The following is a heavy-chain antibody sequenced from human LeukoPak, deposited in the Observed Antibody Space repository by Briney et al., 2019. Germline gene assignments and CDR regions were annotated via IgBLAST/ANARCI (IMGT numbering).Heavy chain of an antibody. CDR1: GGSISYYY. CDR2: IYSSGST. V-gene: IGHV4-59*08. D-gene: IGHD6-6*01. Sequence: PSETLSLTCTVSGGSISYYYWSWIRQPPGKGLEWIGYIYSSGSTNYNPSLKSRVTISVDTSKNQFSLRLSSVTAADTAVYYCARHSSSSRGWFDPWGQGTLVTVSS. J-gene: IGHJ5*02. CDR3: ARHSSSSRGWFDP.